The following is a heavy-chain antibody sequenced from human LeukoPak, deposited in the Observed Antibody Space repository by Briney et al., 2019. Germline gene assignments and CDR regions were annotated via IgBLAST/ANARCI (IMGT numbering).Heavy chain of an antibody. V-gene: IGHV4-34*01. D-gene: IGHD6-13*01. J-gene: IGHJ4*02. CDR3: ARGGLHYLAAAGSYVY. Sequence: SETLSLTCAVYGCSFSGYNWSWIRQAPGKGLEWVGEINHSRSNNYNPSLKSRVTISVDTSKNQFSLKLSSVTAADTAVYYCARGGLHYLAAAGSYVYWGQGTLVTVSS. CDR2: INHSRSN. CDR1: GCSFSGYN.